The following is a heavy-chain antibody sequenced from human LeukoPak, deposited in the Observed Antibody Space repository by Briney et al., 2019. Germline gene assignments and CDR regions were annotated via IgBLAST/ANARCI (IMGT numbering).Heavy chain of an antibody. CDR2: INSDGSST. Sequence: PGGSLILSCAASGFTFSSYWMHWVRQAPGKGLVWVSRINSDGSSTNYADSVKGRFTISRDNAKNTLYLQVKSLRAEDTAVYYCARGPSGWGSLDSWGQGTLVTVSS. V-gene: IGHV3-74*01. J-gene: IGHJ4*02. CDR1: GFTFSSYW. D-gene: IGHD7-27*01. CDR3: ARGPSGWGSLDS.